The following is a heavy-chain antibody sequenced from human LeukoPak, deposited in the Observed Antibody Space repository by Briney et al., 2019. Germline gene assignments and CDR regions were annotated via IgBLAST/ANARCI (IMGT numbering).Heavy chain of an antibody. J-gene: IGHJ6*02. D-gene: IGHD3-3*01. CDR1: GVSISSYY. CDR3: ARDPLLAGGYYYGMDV. V-gene: IGHV4-59*01. CDR2: IYYSGST. Sequence: SETLSLTCTVSGVSISSYYWSWIRQPPGKGLEWIGYIYYSGSTNYNPSLKSRVTISVDTSKNQFSLKLSSVTAADTAVYYCARDPLLAGGYYYGMDVWGQGTTVTVSS.